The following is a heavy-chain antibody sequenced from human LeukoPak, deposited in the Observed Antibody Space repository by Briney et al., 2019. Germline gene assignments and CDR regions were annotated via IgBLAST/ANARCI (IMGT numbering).Heavy chain of an antibody. CDR1: GFTFSSYG. J-gene: IGHJ4*02. CDR2: ISYDGSNK. D-gene: IGHD3-22*01. V-gene: IGHV3-30*18. CDR3: AKPSYYYDSSGYLPDY. Sequence: PGGSLRLSCAASGFTFSSYGMHWVRQAPGKGLEWVAVISYDGSNKYYADSVKGRFNISRDNSKNTLYLQMSSLRAEDTAVYYCAKPSYYYDSSGYLPDYWGQGTLVTVSS.